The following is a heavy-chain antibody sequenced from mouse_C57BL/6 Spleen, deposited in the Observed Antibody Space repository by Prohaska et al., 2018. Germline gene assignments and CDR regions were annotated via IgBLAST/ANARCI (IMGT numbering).Heavy chain of an antibody. J-gene: IGHJ1*03. Sequence: EVQLLETGGGLVQPGGSRGLSCEGSGFTFSGFWMSWVRQTPGKTLEWIGDINSDGSAINYAPSIKDRVTSFRDNDKSTLYLQMSNVRSEDTATYFCMRYGGNYWYFDVWGTGTTVTVSS. D-gene: IGHD1-1*02. V-gene: IGHV11-2*01. CDR1: GFTFSGFW. CDR3: MRYGGNYWYFDV. CDR2: INSDGSAI.